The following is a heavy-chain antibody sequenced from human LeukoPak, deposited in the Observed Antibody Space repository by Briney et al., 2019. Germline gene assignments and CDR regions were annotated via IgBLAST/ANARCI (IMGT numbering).Heavy chain of an antibody. V-gene: IGHV3-11*03. J-gene: IGHJ4*02. CDR1: RCSFSDYY. CDR2: ISSTSSYT. CDR3: ARTSMRMATAGLVDY. Sequence: GGSLRLSCEASRCSFSDYYMSWIRQAPGKGLEWVSYISSTSSYTNYADSVKGRFTISRDNPKNSLYLQMNSLRAEDTAVYYCARTSMRMATAGLVDYWGQGTLVTVSS. D-gene: IGHD5-24*01.